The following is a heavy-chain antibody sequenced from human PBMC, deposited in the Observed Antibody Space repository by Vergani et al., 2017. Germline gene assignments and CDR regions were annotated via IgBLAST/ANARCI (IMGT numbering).Heavy chain of an antibody. V-gene: IGHV3-23*04. Sequence: EVQLVESGGGVVRPGGSLRLSCAASGFTFDDYGMSWVRQAPGKGLEWVSAISGSGGSTYYADSVKGRFTISRDNSKNTLYLQMNSLRAEDTAVYYCAKDAGLSPSYGMDVWGQGTTVTVSS. CDR2: ISGSGGST. J-gene: IGHJ6*02. CDR1: GFTFDDYG. CDR3: AKDAGLSPSYGMDV.